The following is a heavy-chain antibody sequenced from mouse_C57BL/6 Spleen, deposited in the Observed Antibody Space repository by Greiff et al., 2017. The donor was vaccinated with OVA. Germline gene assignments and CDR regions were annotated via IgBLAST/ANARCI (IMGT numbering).Heavy chain of an antibody. CDR2: IDPSDSYT. V-gene: IGHV1-50*01. CDR3: ARGGTGFY. Sequence: QVHVKQPGAELVKPGASVKLSCKASGYTFTSYWMQWVKQRPGQGLEWIGEIDPSDSYTNYNQKFKGKATLTVDTSSSTASMQLSSLTSEDAAVYYCARGGTGFYWGQGTTLTVSS. J-gene: IGHJ2*01. CDR1: GYTFTSYW. D-gene: IGHD3-3*01.